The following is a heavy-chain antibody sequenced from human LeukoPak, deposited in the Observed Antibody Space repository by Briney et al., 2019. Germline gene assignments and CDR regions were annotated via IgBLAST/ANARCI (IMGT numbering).Heavy chain of an antibody. J-gene: IGHJ4*02. CDR3: ARYVVSGSGRYYFDY. D-gene: IGHD3-10*01. CDR2: INYGGTP. Sequence: WIRQPPGRDLEWITSINYGGTPYYNPSLKSRVTISVDTSKDQFSLRLSSVTAADTAVYLCARYVVSGSGRYYFDYWGQGSLVTVSS. V-gene: IGHV4-39*01.